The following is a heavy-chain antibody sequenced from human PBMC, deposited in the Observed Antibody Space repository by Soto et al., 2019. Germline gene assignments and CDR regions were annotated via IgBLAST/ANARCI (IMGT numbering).Heavy chain of an antibody. V-gene: IGHV3-33*01. J-gene: IGHJ5*02. CDR1: GFTFSSYG. CDR2: IWYDGSNK. CDR3: ARQARAGWFDP. D-gene: IGHD6-19*01. Sequence: GGSLRLSCAASGFTFSSYGMHWVRQAPGKGLEWVAVIWYDGSNKYYADSVKGRFTISRDNSKNTLYLQMNSLRAEDTAVYYCARQARAGWFDPWGQGTLVTVSS.